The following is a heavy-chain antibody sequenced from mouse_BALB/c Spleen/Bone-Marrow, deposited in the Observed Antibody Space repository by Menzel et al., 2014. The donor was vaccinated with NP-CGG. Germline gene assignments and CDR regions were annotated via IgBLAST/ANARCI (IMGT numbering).Heavy chain of an antibody. V-gene: IGHV5-4*02. CDR2: ISDGGSYT. CDR1: GFTFSDYY. Sequence: EVHLVESGGGLVKPGGSLKLSCAASGFTFSDYYMYWVRQTPEKRLEWVATISDGGSYTYYPDSVKGRFTISRDNAKNNLYLQMSSLKSEDTAMYYCARVLRPHYYAMDYWGQGTPVTVSS. J-gene: IGHJ4*01. D-gene: IGHD1-2*01. CDR3: ARVLRPHYYAMDY.